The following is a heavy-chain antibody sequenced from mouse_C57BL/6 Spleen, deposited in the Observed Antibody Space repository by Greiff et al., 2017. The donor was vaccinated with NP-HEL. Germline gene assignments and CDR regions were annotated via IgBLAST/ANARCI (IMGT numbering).Heavy chain of an antibody. J-gene: IGHJ2*01. CDR2: IYPSDSET. Sequence: QVQLQQPGAELVRPGSSVKLSCKASGYTFTSYWMDWVKQRPGQGLEWIGNIYPSDSETHYNQKFKDKATLTVDKSSSTAYMQLSSLTSEDSAVYYCAREMGSGYYYFDYWGQGTTLTVSS. D-gene: IGHD3-2*02. CDR3: AREMGSGYYYFDY. V-gene: IGHV1-61*01. CDR1: GYTFTSYW.